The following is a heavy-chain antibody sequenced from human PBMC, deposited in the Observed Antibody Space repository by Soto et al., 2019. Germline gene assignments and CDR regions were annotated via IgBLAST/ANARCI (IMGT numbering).Heavy chain of an antibody. CDR1: GSTFSKYA. CDR2: LIPILGTA. D-gene: IGHD3-16*02. J-gene: IGHJ6*02. Sequence: QVQLVQSGAEVKKPGSSVKVSCKASGSTFSKYAISWVRQAPGQGLEWMGGLIPILGTAKYAQKFQGRVTITGDESKRAGFLELNSVRFEDTAVYYCARNYHDSILGGFRDGMDVWGQGTKVSVSS. V-gene: IGHV1-69*01. CDR3: ARNYHDSILGGFRDGMDV.